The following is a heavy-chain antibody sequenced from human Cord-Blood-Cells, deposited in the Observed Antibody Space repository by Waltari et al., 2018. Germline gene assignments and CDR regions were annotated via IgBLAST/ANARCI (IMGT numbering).Heavy chain of an antibody. CDR3: AHRWHTAARYCSSTSCLGGAFDI. CDR2: IYWDDDK. D-gene: IGHD2-2*01. Sequence: QITLKESGPTLVKPTQTLTLTCTFSGFSLSTSGVGVGWIRQPPGKALEWLALIYWDDDKRYSPSLKSRLTITKDTSKNQVVLTMTNMDPVDTATYYCAHRWHTAARYCSSTSCLGGAFDIWGQGTMVTVSS. CDR1: GFSLSTSGVG. J-gene: IGHJ3*02. V-gene: IGHV2-5*02.